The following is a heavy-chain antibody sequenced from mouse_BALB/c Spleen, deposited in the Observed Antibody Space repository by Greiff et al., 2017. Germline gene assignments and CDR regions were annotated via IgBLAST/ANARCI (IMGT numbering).Heavy chain of an antibody. CDR1: GFTFSSYA. Sequence: EVQLVESGGGLVKPGGSLKLSCAASGFTFSSYAMSWVRQTPEKRLEWVATISSGGSYTYYPDSVKGRFTISRDNAKNTLYLQMSSLRSEDTAMYYCARLRDYDYDVGFAYWGQGTLVTVSA. J-gene: IGHJ3*01. CDR2: ISSGGSYT. CDR3: ARLRDYDYDVGFAY. D-gene: IGHD2-4*01. V-gene: IGHV5-9-3*01.